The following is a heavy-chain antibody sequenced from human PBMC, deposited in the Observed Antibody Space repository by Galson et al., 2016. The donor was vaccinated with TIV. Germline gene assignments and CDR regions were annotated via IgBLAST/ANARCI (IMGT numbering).Heavy chain of an antibody. D-gene: IGHD2-21*02. CDR1: GFTFRSHA. V-gene: IGHV3-30*01. Sequence: SLRLSCAASGFTFRSHAMHWVRQAPGKGLEWVADISYDGINKYYADSVKGRSTVSRDNSKSTLYLQLNSLRTEDTAVYYCARETGCGGDCYYFDYWGQGTLVTVSS. CDR3: ARETGCGGDCYYFDY. CDR2: ISYDGINK. J-gene: IGHJ4*02.